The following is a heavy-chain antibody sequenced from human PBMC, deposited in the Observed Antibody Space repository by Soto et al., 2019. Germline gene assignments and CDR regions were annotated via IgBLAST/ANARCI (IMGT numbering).Heavy chain of an antibody. Sequence: QVQLQESGPGLVKPSQTLSLTCTVSGGSISSGGYYWSWIRQHPGKGLEWIGYIYYSGSTYYNPXLXSXVXXXXXXXXXXXXXXXXXXXXXXXXXXXXXXXXXXXXXXXGRAXLDPWGQGTLVTXSX. CDR3: XXXXXXXXXXXGRAXLDP. J-gene: IGHJ5*02. V-gene: IGHV4-31*01. CDR1: GGSISSGGYY. CDR2: IYYSGST.